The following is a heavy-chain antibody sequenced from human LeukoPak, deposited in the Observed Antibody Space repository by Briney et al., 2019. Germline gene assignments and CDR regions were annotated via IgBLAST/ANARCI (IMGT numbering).Heavy chain of an antibody. V-gene: IGHV3-30*04. CDR3: ARVMGRYCSSNSCYVDY. CDR1: GFTFSSYA. CDR2: ISYDASNI. Sequence: GGSLRLSCAASGFTFSSYAMHWVRQAPGKGLGWMALISYDASNIYYADSVRGRFTISRDNSKNTLYLQMNSLRAEDTAVYYCARVMGRYCSSNSCYVDYWGQGTLVTVSS. J-gene: IGHJ4*02. D-gene: IGHD2-2*01.